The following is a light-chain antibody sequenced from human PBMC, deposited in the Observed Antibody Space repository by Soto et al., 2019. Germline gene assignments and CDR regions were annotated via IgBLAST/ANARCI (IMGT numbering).Light chain of an antibody. CDR1: QSVNSRY. J-gene: IGKJ1*01. Sequence: EIVLTQSPGTLSLSPGERATLSCRASQSVNSRYLAWYQQKPGQAPNLLIYGTSSRATGIPDRFSGSGSGTDFTLTISRLEPEDFAVYYCQQYGSSLRTFGQGTKVDI. V-gene: IGKV3-20*01. CDR3: QQYGSSLRT. CDR2: GTS.